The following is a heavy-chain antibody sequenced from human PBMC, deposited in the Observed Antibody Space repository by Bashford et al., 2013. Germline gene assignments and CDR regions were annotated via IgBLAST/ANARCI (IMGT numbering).Heavy chain of an antibody. Sequence: ASVKVSCKASGYTLSSYGISWVRQAPGQGLEWMGWINIYNGETSYAQKFQGRVSMTADASTSTAYMELRGLRSDDTALYYCARDPYYNYRIGYRRVGGFTYWGQGTLVTVSS. CDR1: GYTLSSYG. D-gene: IGHD3-22*01. J-gene: IGHJ1*01. CDR2: INIYNGET. V-gene: IGHV1-18*01. CDR3: ARDPYYNYRIGYRRVGGFTY.